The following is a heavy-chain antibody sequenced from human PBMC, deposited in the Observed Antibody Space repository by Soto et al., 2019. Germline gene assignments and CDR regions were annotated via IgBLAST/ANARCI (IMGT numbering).Heavy chain of an antibody. CDR2: ISSNGGST. Sequence: EVQLVESGGGLVQPGGSLRLSCAASGFTFNNYAMHWVRQAPGKGLEYVSTISSNGGSTYYANSVKGRFTISRDNSKNTLYLQMGSLRAEDMAVYYCARGSAFFDYWGQGTLVTVSS. CDR1: GFTFNNYA. V-gene: IGHV3-64*01. J-gene: IGHJ4*02. CDR3: ARGSAFFDY.